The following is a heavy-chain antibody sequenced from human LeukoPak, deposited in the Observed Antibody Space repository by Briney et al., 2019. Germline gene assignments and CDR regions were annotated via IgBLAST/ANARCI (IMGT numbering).Heavy chain of an antibody. CDR1: GFTFSSYA. CDR2: ISGSGGST. Sequence: GGSLRLSCAASGFTFSSYAMSWVRQAPGKGLEWVSAISGSGGSTYYADSVKGRFTISRDNSKNTLCLQMNSLRAEDPAVYYCAKPDIVVVVAATSHFDYWGQGTLVTVSS. D-gene: IGHD2-15*01. J-gene: IGHJ4*02. V-gene: IGHV3-23*01. CDR3: AKPDIVVVVAATSHFDY.